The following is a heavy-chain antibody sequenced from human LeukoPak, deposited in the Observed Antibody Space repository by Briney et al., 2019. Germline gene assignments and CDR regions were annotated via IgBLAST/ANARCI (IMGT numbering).Heavy chain of an antibody. CDR3: AKENYYGSGSSAFDI. CDR2: ISYDGSNK. V-gene: IGHV3-30*18. D-gene: IGHD3-10*01. J-gene: IGHJ3*02. CDR1: GFTFSSYG. Sequence: GGSLRLSCAASGFTFSSYGMHWVRQAPGKGLELVAVISYDGSNKYYADSVKGRFTISRDNSKNTLYLQMNSLRAEDTAVYYCAKENYYGSGSSAFDIWGQGTMVTVSS.